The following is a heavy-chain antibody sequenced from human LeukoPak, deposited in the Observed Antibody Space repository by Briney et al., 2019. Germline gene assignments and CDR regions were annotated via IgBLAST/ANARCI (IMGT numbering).Heavy chain of an antibody. J-gene: IGHJ4*02. Sequence: GGSPRLSCAASGFTFSSYGMHWVRQAPGKGLEWVAVISYDGSNKYYADSVKGRFTISRDNSKNTLYLQMNSLRAEDTAVYYCAKEAYYYDILTGYPGNYFDYWGQGTLVTVSS. V-gene: IGHV3-30*18. CDR2: ISYDGSNK. CDR1: GFTFSSYG. CDR3: AKEAYYYDILTGYPGNYFDY. D-gene: IGHD3-9*01.